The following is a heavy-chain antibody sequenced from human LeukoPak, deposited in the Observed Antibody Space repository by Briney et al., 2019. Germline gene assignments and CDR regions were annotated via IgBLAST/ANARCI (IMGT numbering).Heavy chain of an antibody. J-gene: IGHJ4*01. CDR2: ISGSGGST. D-gene: IGHD1-1*01. V-gene: IGHV3-23*01. Sequence: PGGSLRLSCAASGFTFSGYAMSWVRQAPGKGLEWVSTISGSGGSTCYADSVKGRFTISRDNSKNTLYLQMYSLRAEDTAIYYCAKAPPYTKYFDYWGQGTLLTVSS. CDR3: AKAPPYTKYFDY. CDR1: GFTFSGYA.